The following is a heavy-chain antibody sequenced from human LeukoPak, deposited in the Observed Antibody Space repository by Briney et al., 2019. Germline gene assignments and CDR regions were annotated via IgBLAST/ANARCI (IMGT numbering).Heavy chain of an antibody. CDR3: AINLAVAGPRAIGFDI. J-gene: IGHJ3*02. CDR2: IYYSGST. Sequence: SETLSLTCTVSGGSISSYYWSWIRQPPGKGLEWIGYIYYSGSTNYNPSLKSRVTISVDTSKNQFSLKLSSVTAADPAVYYCAINLAVAGPRAIGFDIWGQGTMVTVSS. V-gene: IGHV4-59*01. D-gene: IGHD6-19*01. CDR1: GGSISSYY.